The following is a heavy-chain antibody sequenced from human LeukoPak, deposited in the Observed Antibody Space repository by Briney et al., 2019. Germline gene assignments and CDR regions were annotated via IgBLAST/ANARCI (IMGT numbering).Heavy chain of an antibody. CDR3: ARDLFVVAFDY. D-gene: IGHD2-15*01. Sequence: ASVKVSCQASGYTFTNYGISWVRQAPGQGLEWMGWISAYNGNTKYAQNLQGRVTMTTDTSTSTAYMELRSLRSDDTAVYYCARDLFVVAFDYWGQGTLVTVSS. J-gene: IGHJ4*02. CDR2: ISAYNGNT. V-gene: IGHV1-18*01. CDR1: GYTFTNYG.